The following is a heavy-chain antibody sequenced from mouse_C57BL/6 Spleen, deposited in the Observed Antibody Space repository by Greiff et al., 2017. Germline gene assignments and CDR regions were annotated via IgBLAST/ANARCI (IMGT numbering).Heavy chain of an antibody. V-gene: IGHV1-82*01. CDR2: IYPGDGDT. Sequence: QVQLQESGPELVKPGASVKISCKASGYAFSSSWMNWVKQRPGKGLEWIGRIYPGDGDTNYNGKFKGKATLTADKSSSTAYMQLSSLTSEDSAVYVCARSEDGYPAWFAYWGQGTLVTVSA. D-gene: IGHD2-3*01. J-gene: IGHJ3*01. CDR3: ARSEDGYPAWFAY. CDR1: GYAFSSSW.